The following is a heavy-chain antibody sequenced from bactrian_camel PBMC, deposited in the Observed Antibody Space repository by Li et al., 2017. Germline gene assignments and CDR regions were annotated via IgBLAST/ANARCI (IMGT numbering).Heavy chain of an antibody. CDR1: GNTYTSSC. CDR3: VTNADSHAVRCGQSQSAYTY. D-gene: IGHD2*01. J-gene: IGHJ4*01. CDR2: VDSDGTA. Sequence: HVQLVESGGGSVQVGGSLRLSCAASGNTYTSSCMAWFRQVPGKERERVARVDSDGTALYADSVKGRFTISKGNGKLTLSLQMDSLKPEDTATYYCVTNADSHAVRCGQSQSAYTYWGQGTQVTV. V-gene: IGHV3S53*01.